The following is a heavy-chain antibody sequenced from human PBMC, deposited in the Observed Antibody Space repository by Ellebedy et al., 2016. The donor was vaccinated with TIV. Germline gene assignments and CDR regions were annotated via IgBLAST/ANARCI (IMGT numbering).Heavy chain of an antibody. V-gene: IGHV3-23*01. J-gene: IGHJ6*02. CDR1: GFTFSNYV. D-gene: IGHD3-16*01. CDR2: MAEYDGRT. Sequence: GESLKISCAASGFTFSNYVMAWVRQVPGKGLEWVSAMAEYDGRTFYADSVRGRFTISRDNSGNTLFLQMNSLRAEDTAVYHCARGMRVMSYYYGMDVWGQGTTVTVSS. CDR3: ARGMRVMSYYYGMDV.